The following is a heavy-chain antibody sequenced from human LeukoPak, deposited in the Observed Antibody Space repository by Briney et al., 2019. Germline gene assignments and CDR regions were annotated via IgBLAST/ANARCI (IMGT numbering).Heavy chain of an antibody. Sequence: SKPLPPTWVAYGGSLGGSSWSWIGQPPGKGLDWIGEINHSGSTNYNPSLKSRVTISVDTSKNQFSLKLSSVTAADTAVYYCARRKDYGDYPTFFDYWGQGTLVTVSS. V-gene: IGHV4-34*01. D-gene: IGHD4-17*01. CDR1: GGSLGGSS. CDR2: INHSGST. CDR3: ARRKDYGDYPTFFDY. J-gene: IGHJ4*02.